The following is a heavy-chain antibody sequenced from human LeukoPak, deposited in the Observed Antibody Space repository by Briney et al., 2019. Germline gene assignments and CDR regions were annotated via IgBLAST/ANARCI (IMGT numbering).Heavy chain of an antibody. CDR3: ARERLDSSGYYYGYFQR. CDR2: ISYDGSNK. V-gene: IGHV3-30-3*01. J-gene: IGHJ1*01. Sequence: GGSLRLSCAASGFTFSSYAMHWVRQAPGKGLEWVAVISYDGSNKYYADSVKGRFTIYRDNSKNTLYLQMNSLRAEDTAVYYCARERLDSSGYYYGYFQRWGQGTLVTVSS. CDR1: GFTFSSYA. D-gene: IGHD3-22*01.